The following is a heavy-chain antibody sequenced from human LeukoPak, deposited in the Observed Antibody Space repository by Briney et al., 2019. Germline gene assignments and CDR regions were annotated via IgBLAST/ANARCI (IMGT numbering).Heavy chain of an antibody. Sequence: GGSLRLSCAASGFTFSRYATHWVRQAPGKGREWVAVMSHDGSNKYYAHSVKSRFTTSRDNSKNTLYLQMNSMRAQDTAVYYCAKLDSSGWSRPFDYWGQGTLVTVSS. CDR3: AKLDSSGWSRPFDY. J-gene: IGHJ4*02. CDR1: GFTFSRYA. V-gene: IGHV3-30*18. D-gene: IGHD6-19*01. CDR2: MSHDGSNK.